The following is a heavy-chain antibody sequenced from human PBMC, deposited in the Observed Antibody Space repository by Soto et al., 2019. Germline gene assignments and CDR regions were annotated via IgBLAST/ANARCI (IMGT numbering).Heavy chain of an antibody. CDR1: GYTFTSDG. CDR3: ARGGGDWHHDY. J-gene: IGHJ4*02. Sequence: QVQLVQSGAEVKKPGASVKVSCKASGYTFTSDGISWVRQAPGQGLEWMGWISAYNGNTIYAQKLQGRVTMTTDTSTSTGYMELMSLRSEYTAVYYCARGGGDWHHDYWGQGTLVTVSS. CDR2: ISAYNGNT. V-gene: IGHV1-18*01. D-gene: IGHD2-21*01.